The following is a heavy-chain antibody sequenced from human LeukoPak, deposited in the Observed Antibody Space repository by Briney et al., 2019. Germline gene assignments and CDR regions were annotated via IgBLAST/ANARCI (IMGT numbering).Heavy chain of an antibody. CDR2: ISGSGGST. CDR3: AKEGGYSGYDPSIGHQGYFDY. J-gene: IGHJ4*02. Sequence: QTGGSLRLSCAASGFTFSSYGMSWVRQAPGKGLEWVSAISGSGGSTYYADSVKGRFTISRDNSKNTLYLQMNSLRAEDTAVYYCAKEGGYSGYDPSIGHQGYFDYWGQGTLVTVSS. CDR1: GFTFSSYG. V-gene: IGHV3-23*01. D-gene: IGHD5-12*01.